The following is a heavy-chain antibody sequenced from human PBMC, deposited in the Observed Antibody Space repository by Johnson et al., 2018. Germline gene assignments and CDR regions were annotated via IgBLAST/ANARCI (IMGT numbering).Heavy chain of an antibody. CDR1: GYTFTSYY. CDR2: INPSAGST. D-gene: IGHD3-22*01. V-gene: IGHV1-46*01. J-gene: IGHJ1*01. Sequence: QVQLVQSGAEVKKPGASVKVSCKASGYTFTSYYMHWVRLAPGQGLEWMGVINPSAGSTSFAPKFQGRVSMTRETSTSTVYMELSSLRPEDSAVYYCGREDRGYSSGYSHWGQGTLVTVSS. CDR3: GREDRGYSSGYSH.